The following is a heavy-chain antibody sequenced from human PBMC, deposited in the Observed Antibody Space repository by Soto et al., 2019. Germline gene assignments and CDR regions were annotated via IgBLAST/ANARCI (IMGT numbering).Heavy chain of an antibody. CDR2: IYPGDSDT. D-gene: IGHD6-19*01. J-gene: IGHJ4*02. CDR3: ASSHSSGWSYYFDY. V-gene: IGHV5-51*01. Sequence: XSLKISFKASGYTFTNYWIIWVPQVPGKGLEWMGLIYPGDSDTRYSPSFQGQVTISADKSISTAYLQWSSLKDSDTAMYYCASSHSSGWSYYFDYWGQGTLVTVSS. CDR1: GYTFTNYW.